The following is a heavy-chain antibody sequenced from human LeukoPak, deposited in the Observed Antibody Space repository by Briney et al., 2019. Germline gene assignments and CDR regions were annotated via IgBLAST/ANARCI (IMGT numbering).Heavy chain of an antibody. J-gene: IGHJ6*03. CDR3: ARGRADYDYWSGYYHYMDV. V-gene: IGHV3-23*01. CDR1: GFTFSNYA. D-gene: IGHD3-3*01. CDR2: ISGTGGFTTST. Sequence: PGGSLRLSCAASGFTFSNYAMTWVRQAPGKGLEWVSTISGTGGFTTSTYYADSVKGRFTISRDNAKNTLYLQMNSLRAEDTAVYYCARGRADYDYWSGYYHYMDVWGKGTMVTVSS.